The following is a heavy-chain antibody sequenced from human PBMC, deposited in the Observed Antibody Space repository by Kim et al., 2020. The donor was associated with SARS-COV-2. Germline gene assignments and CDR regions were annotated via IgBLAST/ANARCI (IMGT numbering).Heavy chain of an antibody. J-gene: IGHJ5*01. CDR1: GGSISSYY. CDR3: GRAAPNCDSLTGYDIMWF. CDR2: IYYSGST. Sequence: AETLSLTCTVSGGSISSYYWSWIRQPPGKGLEWIGDIYYSGSTNYNPSLKGRVTISVDTSKNQLSLKLSSVTAADTAVYYCGRAAPNCDSLTGYDIMWF. D-gene: IGHD3-9*01. V-gene: IGHV4-59*01.